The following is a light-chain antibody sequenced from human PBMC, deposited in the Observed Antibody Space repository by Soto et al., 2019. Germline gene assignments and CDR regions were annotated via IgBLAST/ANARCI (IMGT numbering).Light chain of an antibody. Sequence: DIQMTQSPPTLSASVGDRVTITCRASQTISSWLAWYQQKPGKAPKLLIYKASTLKGGVPSRFSGSGSGTDFTLTISSLQPEDVATYSCQNYNSDPLAFGGGTKVDIK. V-gene: IGKV1-5*03. CDR2: KAS. J-gene: IGKJ4*02. CDR1: QTISSW. CDR3: QNYNSDPLA.